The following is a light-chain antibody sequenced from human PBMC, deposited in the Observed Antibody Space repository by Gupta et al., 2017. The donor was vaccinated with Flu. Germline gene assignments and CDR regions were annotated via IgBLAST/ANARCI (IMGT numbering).Light chain of an antibody. Sequence: QSALTQPASVSGSPGPSITISCPGTSSDVGGDNYVSWYQQHQGKAPKLMIYDVANRPSGVSNRFSGSKSGNTASLTISGLQPEDEADYYCSSSSSADTYVFGPGTNVVVL. CDR1: SSDVGGDNY. J-gene: IGLJ1*01. CDR2: DVA. CDR3: SSSSSADTYV. V-gene: IGLV2-14*03.